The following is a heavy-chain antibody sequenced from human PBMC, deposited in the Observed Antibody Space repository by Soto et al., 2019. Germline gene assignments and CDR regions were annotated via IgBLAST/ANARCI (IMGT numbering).Heavy chain of an antibody. V-gene: IGHV4-61*01. CDR3: AREANYDSSGYLLDY. Sequence: SETLSLTCTVSGGSVSSDTYYWTWTRQPPGKGLEWIGYIYYTGTTNYNPSLKSRVTMSIDTSKNQFSLRLSSVTAADTAVYFCAREANYDSSGYLLDYWGRGTLVTVSS. D-gene: IGHD3-22*01. CDR1: GGSVSSDTYY. CDR2: IYYTGTT. J-gene: IGHJ4*02.